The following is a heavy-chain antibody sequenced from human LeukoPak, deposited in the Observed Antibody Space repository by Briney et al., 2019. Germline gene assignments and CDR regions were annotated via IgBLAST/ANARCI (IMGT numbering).Heavy chain of an antibody. CDR3: ARGPAGYSSSWYYFDY. J-gene: IGHJ4*02. Sequence: GGSLRLSCAASGFTFSSYAMSWVRQAPGKGLEWVSAISGSGGSTYYADSVKGRFTISRDNSKNTLYLQMNSLRAEDTAVYYCARGPAGYSSSWYYFDYWGQGTLVTVSS. CDR1: GFTFSSYA. V-gene: IGHV3-23*01. D-gene: IGHD6-13*01. CDR2: ISGSGGST.